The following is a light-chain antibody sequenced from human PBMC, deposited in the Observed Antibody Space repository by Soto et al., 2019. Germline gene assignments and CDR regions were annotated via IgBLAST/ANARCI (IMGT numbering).Light chain of an antibody. J-gene: IGLJ1*01. CDR3: SSYTTSSSYF. CDR1: SXDVGGFNY. Sequence: QSALTQPASVSGTPGQPITISCTGTSXDVGGFNYVSWYQQHPGKAPKLLIFDVYSRPSGISNRFSGSKSGNTASLTISGLQAEDESDYYCSSYTTSSSYFFGAGTKVTVL. CDR2: DVY. V-gene: IGLV2-14*01.